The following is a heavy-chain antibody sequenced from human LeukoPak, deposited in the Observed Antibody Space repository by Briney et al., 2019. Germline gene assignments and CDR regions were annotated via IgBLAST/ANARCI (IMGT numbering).Heavy chain of an antibody. J-gene: IGHJ4*02. Sequence: SETLSLTRTVSGGSISSSSHCWGWIRQPPGKGLEWIGSIYYSGSTYYNPSLKSRVTISVDTSKKQFSLKLSSVTAADTAVYYCASSALYYSYGLDCWGQGTLVTVSS. D-gene: IGHD5-18*01. CDR3: ASSALYYSYGLDC. CDR1: GGSISSSSHC. CDR2: IYYSGST. V-gene: IGHV4-39*01.